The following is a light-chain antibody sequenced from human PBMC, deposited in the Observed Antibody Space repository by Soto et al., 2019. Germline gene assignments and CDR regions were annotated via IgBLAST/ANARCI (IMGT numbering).Light chain of an antibody. J-gene: IGKJ1*01. V-gene: IGKV1-6*01. CDR1: QDIRND. Sequence: ALQMTQSPSSLSASVGDRVTITCRASQDIRNDLGWYQQKAGKAPKLLIYAASSLQSGVPSRFAGSGSGTDFTLTISSLQPEDFATYYCLQDYTYPWTFGQGTKVEIK. CDR3: LQDYTYPWT. CDR2: AAS.